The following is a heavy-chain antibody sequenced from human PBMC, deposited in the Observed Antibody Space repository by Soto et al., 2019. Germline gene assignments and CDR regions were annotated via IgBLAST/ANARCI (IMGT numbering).Heavy chain of an antibody. CDR1: GFTFSSYA. CDR3: AKDRTSYYGSGSYYNY. CDR2: ISGSGGST. Sequence: PGGSLRLSCAASGFTFSSYAMSWVRQAPGKGLEWVSAISGSGGSTSYADSVKGRFTISRGNSKNTLYLQMNSLRAEDTAVYYCAKDRTSYYGSGSYYNYWGQGTLVTVSS. J-gene: IGHJ4*02. D-gene: IGHD3-10*01. V-gene: IGHV3-23*01.